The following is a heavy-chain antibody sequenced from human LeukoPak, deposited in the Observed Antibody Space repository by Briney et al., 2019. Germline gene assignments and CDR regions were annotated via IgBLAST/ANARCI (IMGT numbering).Heavy chain of an antibody. CDR1: GFTIGTYA. V-gene: IGHV3-23*01. CDR3: AKNLDASGSYFPDE. Sequence: GGSLRFTCAASGFTIGTYAMTWVRQAPGKGLEWVSGIGSAGTYYADSVKGRFTISRDNSKNTLYLQMNSLRAEDTAVYYCAKNLDASGSYFPDEWGQGTLVTVSS. CDR2: IGSAGT. J-gene: IGHJ4*02. D-gene: IGHD3-10*01.